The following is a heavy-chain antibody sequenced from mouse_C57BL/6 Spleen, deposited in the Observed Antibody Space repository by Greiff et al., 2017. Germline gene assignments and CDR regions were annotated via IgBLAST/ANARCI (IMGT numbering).Heavy chain of an antibody. CDR1: GFTFSSYA. V-gene: IGHV5-4*01. J-gene: IGHJ2*01. CDR3: ARAGAPPGYYFDY. CDR2: ISDGGSYT. Sequence: EVHLVESGGGLVKPGGSLKLSCAASGFTFSSYAMSWVRQTPEKRLEWVATISDGGSYTYYPDNVKGRFTISRDNAKNNLSLQMSHLKSEDTAMYYCARAGAPPGYYFDYWGQGTTRTVSS.